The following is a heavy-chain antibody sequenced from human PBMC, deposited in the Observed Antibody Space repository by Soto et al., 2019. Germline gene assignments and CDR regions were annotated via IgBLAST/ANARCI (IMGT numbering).Heavy chain of an antibody. V-gene: IGHV3-15*01. CDR2: VKSKTDGGTT. CDR3: TTENIVVVPGAHYYYNYGMDV. CDR1: GFTFSDAW. J-gene: IGHJ6*02. Sequence: GGSLRLSCAASGFTFSDAWMTWVRQAPGKGLEWVGRVKSKTDGGTTDYAAPVKGRFTISRDDSKNTLSLQMNSLKTEDTAVYYCTTENIVVVPGAHYYYNYGMDVWGQGNPGHRLL. D-gene: IGHD2-2*01.